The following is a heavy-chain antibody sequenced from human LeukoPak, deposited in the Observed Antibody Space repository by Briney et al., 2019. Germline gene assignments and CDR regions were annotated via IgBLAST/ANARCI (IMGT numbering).Heavy chain of an antibody. D-gene: IGHD3-22*01. CDR2: INHSDTYT. J-gene: IGHJ3*02. CDR3: AKHFRIGGYYRPDAFDM. Sequence: PGGSLRLSCAASGFTFSTYAMTWVRQAPGKGLEWISVINHSDTYTNYADSVKGRFTISRDNAKNTLFLQMNSLRAEDTAVYFCAKHFRIGGYYRPDAFDMWGQGTLVTLSS. CDR1: GFTFSTYA. V-gene: IGHV3-23*01.